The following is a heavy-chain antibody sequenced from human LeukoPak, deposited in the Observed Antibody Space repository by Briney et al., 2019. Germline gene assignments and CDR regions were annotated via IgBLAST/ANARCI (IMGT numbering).Heavy chain of an antibody. CDR2: FDPEDGKT. CDR1: GYTFTSYY. J-gene: IGHJ6*02. Sequence: ASVKVSCKASGYTFTSYYMHWVRQAPGKGLEWMGSFDPEDGKTVYAQKFQGRVTMTEDTSTDTAYMELSSLRSEDMAVYYCATGYLVTAGLMDVWGQGTTVTVSS. V-gene: IGHV1-24*01. D-gene: IGHD6-13*01. CDR3: ATGYLVTAGLMDV.